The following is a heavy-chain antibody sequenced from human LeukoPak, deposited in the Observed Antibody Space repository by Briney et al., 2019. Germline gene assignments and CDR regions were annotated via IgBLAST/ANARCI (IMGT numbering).Heavy chain of an antibody. D-gene: IGHD3-9*01. V-gene: IGHV4-61*02. J-gene: IGHJ4*02. CDR3: ASLVARDYDILTGYSEQDY. Sequence: SETLSLTCTVSGCSISSGSYYWSCIRQPAGKGLEWIGSIYTSGSTNNNPSLNSRLTISVDTSTNQFSLKLSSVTAADTAVYYCASLVARDYDILTGYSEQDYWGQGTLVTVSS. CDR2: IYTSGST. CDR1: GCSISSGSYY.